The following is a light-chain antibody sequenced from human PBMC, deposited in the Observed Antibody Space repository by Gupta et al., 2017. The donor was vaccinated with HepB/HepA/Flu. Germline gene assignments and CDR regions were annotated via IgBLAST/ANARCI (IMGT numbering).Light chain of an antibody. V-gene: IGKV1-9*01. J-gene: IGKJ4*01. CDR3: QQVNSHPVT. CDR1: QGIRSY. CDR2: AAS. Sequence: DIQLTQSPSFLSASVGDRVTITCRASQGIRSYLAWYQQKPGKAPKLLIYAASTLQSGVPSRFRGSGSGTEFTLTISSLQPEDFATYYCQQVNSHPVTFGGGTQVEIK.